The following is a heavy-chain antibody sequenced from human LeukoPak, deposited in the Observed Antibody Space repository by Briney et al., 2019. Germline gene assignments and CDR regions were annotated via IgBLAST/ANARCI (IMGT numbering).Heavy chain of an antibody. D-gene: IGHD4-17*01. CDR1: GGSISSYY. Sequence: PSETLSLTCTVSGGSISSYYWSWIRQPPGKGLEWIGYIYYSGSTNYNPSLKSRVTISVDTSKNQFSLKLSSVTAADTAVYYCARVPYGDYLADYWGQGTLVTVSS. J-gene: IGHJ4*02. CDR2: IYYSGST. CDR3: ARVPYGDYLADY. V-gene: IGHV4-59*01.